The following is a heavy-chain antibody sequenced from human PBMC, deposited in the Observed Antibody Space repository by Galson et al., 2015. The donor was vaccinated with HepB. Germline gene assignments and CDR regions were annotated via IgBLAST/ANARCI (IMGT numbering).Heavy chain of an antibody. CDR3: TRIALSGSYWYFDY. D-gene: IGHD1-26*01. Sequence: SLRLSCAASGFTFSSYTMNWVRQAPGKGLEWISYISTTSDKKFSAYSVKGRFIISRDNAKNLLYLQMNSLRAEDTAVYYCTRIALSGSYWYFDYWGQGSLVTVSS. CDR1: GFTFSSYT. J-gene: IGHJ4*02. V-gene: IGHV3-48*01. CDR2: ISTTSDKK.